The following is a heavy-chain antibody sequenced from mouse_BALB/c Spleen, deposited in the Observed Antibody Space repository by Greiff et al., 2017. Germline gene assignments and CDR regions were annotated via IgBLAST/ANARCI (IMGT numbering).Heavy chain of an antibody. J-gene: IGHJ2*01. V-gene: IGHV1-7*01. Sequence: QVQLQQSGAELAKPGASVKMSCKASGYTFTSYWMHWVKQRPGQGLEWIGYINPSTGYTEYNQKFKDKATLTADKSSSTAYMQLSSLTSEDSAVYYCARHYYGSSLYCFDYWGQGTTLTVSS. CDR1: GYTFTSYW. D-gene: IGHD1-1*01. CDR3: ARHYYGSSLYCFDY. CDR2: INPSTGYT.